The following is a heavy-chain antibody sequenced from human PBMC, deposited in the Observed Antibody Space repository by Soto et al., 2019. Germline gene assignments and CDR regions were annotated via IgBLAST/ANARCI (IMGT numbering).Heavy chain of an antibody. CDR1: GYTFTSYY. Sequence: GASVKVSCKASGYTFTSYYMHWVRQAPGQGLEWMGIINPSGGSTSYAQKFQGRVTMTRDTSTSTVYMELSGLRSEDTAVYYCATGDEGYDSSGFHFDYWGQGTLVTVSS. CDR3: ATGDEGYDSSGFHFDY. V-gene: IGHV1-46*01. J-gene: IGHJ4*02. D-gene: IGHD3-22*01. CDR2: INPSGGST.